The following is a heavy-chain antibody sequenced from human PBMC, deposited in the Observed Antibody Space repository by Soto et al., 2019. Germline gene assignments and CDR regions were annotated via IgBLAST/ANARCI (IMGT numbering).Heavy chain of an antibody. CDR1: GGTFSSYA. CDR2: IIPIFGTA. Sequence: SVKVSCKASGGTFSSYAISWVRQAPGQGLEWMGGIIPIFGTANYAQKFQGRVTITADKSTSTAYMELSSLRSEDTAVYYCARDRMVRGVIALYYYYSMDVWGQGTTVS. CDR3: ARDRMVRGVIALYYYYSMDV. J-gene: IGHJ6*02. D-gene: IGHD3-10*01. V-gene: IGHV1-69*06.